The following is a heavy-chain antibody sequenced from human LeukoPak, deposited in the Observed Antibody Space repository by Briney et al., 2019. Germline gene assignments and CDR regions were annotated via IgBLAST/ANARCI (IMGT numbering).Heavy chain of an antibody. CDR3: ARGNSNGFDI. V-gene: IGHV3-30*02. Sequence: GGSLRLSCAASGFTFSNYGMDWVRQAPGKGLEWVAFIRYDGTAQYYADSVKGRFTISRGNSKNTLYMQVNSLRAEDTAVYYCARGNSNGFDIWGQGTMVTVSS. CDR1: GFTFSNYG. D-gene: IGHD1-7*01. CDR2: IRYDGTAQ. J-gene: IGHJ3*02.